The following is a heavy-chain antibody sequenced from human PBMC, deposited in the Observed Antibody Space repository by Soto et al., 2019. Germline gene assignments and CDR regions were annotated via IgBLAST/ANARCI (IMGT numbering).Heavy chain of an antibody. Sequence: PGGSLRLSCAASGFIFNNYAMHWVRQAPGKGLERVTVISYDGSNKYYADSVKGRFTISRDNSRNTLYLQINSLRAEDTAVYYCESTYYDILTTYRSAFDIWGQGTMVTVSS. CDR2: ISYDGSNK. D-gene: IGHD3-9*01. V-gene: IGHV3-30-3*01. J-gene: IGHJ3*02. CDR3: ESTYYDILTTYRSAFDI. CDR1: GFIFNNYA.